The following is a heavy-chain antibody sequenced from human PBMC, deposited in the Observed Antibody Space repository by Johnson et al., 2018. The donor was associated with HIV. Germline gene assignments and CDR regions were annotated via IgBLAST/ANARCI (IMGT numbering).Heavy chain of an antibody. D-gene: IGHD1-26*01. J-gene: IGHJ3*02. CDR3: AKSYYEEERPMGVDAFDI. CDR2: ISYDGSNK. CDR1: GFTFSSYA. V-gene: IGHV3-30-3*01. Sequence: VQLVESGGGVVQPGRSLRLSCAASGFTFSSYAMHWVRQAPGKGLEWVAVISYDGSNKYYADSVKGRFTISRDNSKNTLYLQMNSLRAEDTAVYYCAKSYYEEERPMGVDAFDIWGQGTMVTVSS.